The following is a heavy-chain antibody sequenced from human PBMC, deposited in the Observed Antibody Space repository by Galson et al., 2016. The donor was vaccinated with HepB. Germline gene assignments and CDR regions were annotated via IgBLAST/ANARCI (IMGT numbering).Heavy chain of an antibody. D-gene: IGHD5-24*01. V-gene: IGHV4-34*01. Sequence: ETLSLTCAVYSGSFSGYYWSWIRQPPGKGLEWIGGINDSGSTNYNPSLKSRVTISVDTSKNQLSLKLSSVTAADTAVYYCAVMGGDGYTAVNWFDPWGQGTLVTVSS. CDR1: SGSFSGYY. CDR3: AVMGGDGYTAVNWFDP. J-gene: IGHJ5*02. CDR2: INDSGST.